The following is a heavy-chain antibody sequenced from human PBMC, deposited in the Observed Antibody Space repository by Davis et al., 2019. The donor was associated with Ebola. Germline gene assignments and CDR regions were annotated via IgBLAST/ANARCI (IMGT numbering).Heavy chain of an antibody. J-gene: IGHJ4*02. D-gene: IGHD3-9*01. V-gene: IGHV1-69*13. CDR1: GGSFSSHP. CDR2: IIPIFYTP. CDR3: ARDFDGGNYYFDY. Sequence: SVTVSCKTSGGSFSSHPISWVRQAPRQGLEWMGGIIPIFYTPHYAQKFQGRITITADASTSTAYMELSSLRSEDTATYFCARDFDGGNYYFDYWGPGTPVTVSS.